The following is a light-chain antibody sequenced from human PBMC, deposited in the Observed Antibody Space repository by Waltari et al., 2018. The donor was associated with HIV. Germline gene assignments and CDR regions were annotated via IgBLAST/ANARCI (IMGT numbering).Light chain of an antibody. CDR1: QSVSTY. CDR3: QQRSNWPPAYT. J-gene: IGKJ2*01. Sequence: EIVLTQFPATLSLSPGKRVTLSCRASQSVSTYLAWYQQKPGQAPMLLIYDASTSAAGIPARFSGSGSGTDFTLTISSLETEDFAVYYCQQRSNWPPAYTFGQGTKLEIK. CDR2: DAS. V-gene: IGKV3-11*01.